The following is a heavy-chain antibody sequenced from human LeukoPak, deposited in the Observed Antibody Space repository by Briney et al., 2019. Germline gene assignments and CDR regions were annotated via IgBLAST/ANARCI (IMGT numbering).Heavy chain of an antibody. V-gene: IGHV1-46*01. CDR2: INPSGGST. CDR3: ARSSAYYNEADI. J-gene: IGHJ3*02. CDR1: GYRFTSYY. D-gene: IGHD1-26*01. Sequence: GASVKVSCKTSGYRFTSYYIHWMRQAPGQGLEWMGIINPSGGSTTYAQKFQGRLTMASDTSTSTVYMELSSLRSEDTAMYYCARSSAYYNEADIWGQGTMVTVSS.